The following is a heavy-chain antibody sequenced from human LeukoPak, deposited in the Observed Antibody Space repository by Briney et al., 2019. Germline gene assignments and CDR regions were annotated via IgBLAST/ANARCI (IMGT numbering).Heavy chain of an antibody. D-gene: IGHD2-15*01. J-gene: IGHJ4*02. Sequence: SETLSLTCTVSGGSISSSSYYWGWIRQPPGKGLEWIGYIYYRGSTNYNPSLKSRVTISVGTSKNQFSLRLSSVTAADTAVYYCARDRGCSGGSCYYDYWGQGTLVTVSS. V-gene: IGHV4-61*01. CDR3: ARDRGCSGGSCYYDY. CDR1: GGSISSSSYY. CDR2: IYYRGST.